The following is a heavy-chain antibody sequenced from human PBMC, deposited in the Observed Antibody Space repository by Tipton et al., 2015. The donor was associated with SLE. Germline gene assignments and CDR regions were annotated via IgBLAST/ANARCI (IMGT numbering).Heavy chain of an antibody. CDR3: ARARPNMITFGGEENY. CDR2: ISAY. D-gene: IGHD3-16*01. J-gene: IGHJ4*02. CDR1: GYTFTSYG. Sequence: QLVQSGAEVKKPGASVKVSCKASGYTFTSYGINWVRQAPGQGLEWMGWISAYGQKLQGRVTMTTDTSTSTAYMELRSLRSDDTAVYYCARARPNMITFGGEENYWGQGTLVTVSS. V-gene: IGHV1-18*01.